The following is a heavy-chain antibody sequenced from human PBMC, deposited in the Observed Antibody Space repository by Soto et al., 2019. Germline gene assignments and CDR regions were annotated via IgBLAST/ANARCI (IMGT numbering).Heavy chain of an antibody. V-gene: IGHV3-7*01. D-gene: IGHD3-16*01. J-gene: IGHJ4*02. CDR2: INPDGSEK. CDR3: FGRAS. Sequence: GGSLRLSCAASGFTFSSYWMNWVRQAPGKGLEWVADINPDGSEKYYVDSVKGRFTISRDNAKNSLYLQMNSLRVEDTAEYNWFGRASGGRGPLVTVPS. CDR1: GFTFSSYW.